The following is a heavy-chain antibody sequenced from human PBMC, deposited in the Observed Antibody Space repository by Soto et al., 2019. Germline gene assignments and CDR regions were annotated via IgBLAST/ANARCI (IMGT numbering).Heavy chain of an antibody. D-gene: IGHD2-21*01. CDR2: INYSGST. V-gene: IGHV4-59*08. CDR1: GGSISSYY. CDR3: ARLVLGQGDGDGR. J-gene: IGHJ4*02. Sequence: QVQLQESGPGLVKPSETLSLTCTVSGGSISSYYWSWIRQPPGKGLEWIGYINYSGSTNYNPSLQSRVTISVDTSKHQVSLKLSSVTAADTAVYYCARLVLGQGDGDGRWVQGTLVTVSS.